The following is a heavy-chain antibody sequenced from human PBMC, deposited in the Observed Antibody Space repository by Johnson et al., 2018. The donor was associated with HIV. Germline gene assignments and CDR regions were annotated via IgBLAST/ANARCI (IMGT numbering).Heavy chain of an antibody. J-gene: IGHJ3*02. V-gene: IGHV3-20*04. Sequence: SCAASGFSFGSYGMHWVRQAPGKGLEWVSGINWNGGRTGYADSVKGRFTISRDNAKNTLYLQMNSLRVEDMAVYYCARENMNWEGFDMWGQGTMVTVSS. D-gene: IGHD7-27*01. CDR2: INWNGGRT. CDR1: GFSFGSYG. CDR3: ARENMNWEGFDM.